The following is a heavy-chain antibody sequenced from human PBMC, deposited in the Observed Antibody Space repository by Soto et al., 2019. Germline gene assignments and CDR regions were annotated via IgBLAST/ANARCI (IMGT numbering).Heavy chain of an antibody. CDR2: TTSPAYGGTT. J-gene: IGHJ6*02. V-gene: IGHV3-49*04. CDR3: SRDGDYYGLDV. CDR1: GFTSGDYG. D-gene: IGHD3-3*01. Sequence: GGSLRRSCSFSGFTSGDYGLTWVRQAPGKGLEGVGFTTSPAYGGTTEYAASVKGRFSISRDDSKSVAYLQMNSLQTEDTAIYYCSRDGDYYGLDVWGRGTTVTVSS.